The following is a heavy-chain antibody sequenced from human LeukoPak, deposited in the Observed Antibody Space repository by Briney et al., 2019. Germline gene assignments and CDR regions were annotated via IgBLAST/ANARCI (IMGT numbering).Heavy chain of an antibody. CDR2: ISGSGGST. Sequence: GGSLRLSCAASGFTFSSYAMSWVRQAPGKGLEWVSAISGSGGSTYYADSVKGRSTISRDNSKYTLYLQMNSLRAEDTAVYYCAKDLGGLYYYYYGMDVWGQGTTVTVSS. CDR3: AKDLGGLYYYYYGMDV. CDR1: GFTFSSYA. V-gene: IGHV3-23*01. J-gene: IGHJ6*02. D-gene: IGHD3-16*01.